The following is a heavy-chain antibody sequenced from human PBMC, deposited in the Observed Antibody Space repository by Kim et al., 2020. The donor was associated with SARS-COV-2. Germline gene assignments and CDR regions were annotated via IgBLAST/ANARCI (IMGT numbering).Heavy chain of an antibody. D-gene: IGHD6-19*01. CDR1: GFTFDDYA. Sequence: GGSLRLSCAASGFTFDDYAMHWVRQAPGKGLEWVSGISWNSGSIGYADSVKGRFTISRDNAKNSLYLQMNSLRAEDTALYYCAKGGVRGWLDAFDIWGQGTMVTVSS. J-gene: IGHJ3*02. V-gene: IGHV3-9*01. CDR3: AKGGVRGWLDAFDI. CDR2: ISWNSGSI.